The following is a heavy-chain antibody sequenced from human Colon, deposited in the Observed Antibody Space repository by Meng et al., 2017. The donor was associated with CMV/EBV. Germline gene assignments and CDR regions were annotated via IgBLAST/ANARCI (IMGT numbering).Heavy chain of an antibody. CDR1: SESLSGYY. CDR3: ARRVGSGKYYFDY. V-gene: IGHV4-34*01. J-gene: IGHJ4*02. CDR2: INHSEST. D-gene: IGHD3-16*01. Sequence: CALYSESLSGYYCSWVRQPPGRGPEWIGDINHSESTNYNPSLKSRVTMSVDSFRNQCSLKLNSVTAADTAVYFCARRVGSGKYYFDYWSQGSLVTVSS.